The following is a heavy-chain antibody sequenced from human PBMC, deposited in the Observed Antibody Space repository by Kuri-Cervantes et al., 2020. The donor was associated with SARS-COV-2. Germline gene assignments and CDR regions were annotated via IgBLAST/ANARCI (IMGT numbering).Heavy chain of an antibody. Sequence: GGSLRLSCAASGFTFSSYGMHWVRQAPGKGLEWVAVVSYDGSSKYYADSVKGRFTISRDNSKNTLYLQMNSLRAEDTAVYYCARDRSTHYFDYWGQGTLVTVSS. J-gene: IGHJ4*02. CDR3: ARDRSTHYFDY. CDR1: GFTFSSYG. V-gene: IGHV3-30*03. CDR2: VSYDGSSK.